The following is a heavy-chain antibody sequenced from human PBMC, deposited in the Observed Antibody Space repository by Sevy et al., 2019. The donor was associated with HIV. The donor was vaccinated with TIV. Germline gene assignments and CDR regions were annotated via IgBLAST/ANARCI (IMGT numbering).Heavy chain of an antibody. J-gene: IGHJ4*02. V-gene: IGHV3-48*01. CDR3: ARAKPRSYYDSSGNNSFDY. D-gene: IGHD3-22*01. Sequence: GGSLRLSCAASGFTFSSSAMTWVRQAPGKGLEWVSYISSSSSTIYYADSVKGRFTISRDNAKNSLYLQMNSLRAEDTAVYYCARAKPRSYYDSSGNNSFDYWGQGTLVTVSS. CDR1: GFTFSSSA. CDR2: ISSSSSTI.